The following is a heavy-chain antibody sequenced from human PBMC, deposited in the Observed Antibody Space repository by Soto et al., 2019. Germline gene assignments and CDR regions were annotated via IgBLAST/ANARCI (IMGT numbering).Heavy chain of an antibody. CDR2: IYPGDSDT. J-gene: IGHJ4*02. V-gene: IGHV5-51*01. Sequence: PGESLNLPRQGPGYSITSYWIGWVRQMPGKGLEWMGIIYPGDSDTRYSPSFQGQVTISADKSISTAYLQWSSLKASDTAMYYCAMGGGYDTTSIDYWGQGTLVTVSS. D-gene: IGHD5-12*01. CDR3: AMGGGYDTTSIDY. CDR1: GYSITSYW.